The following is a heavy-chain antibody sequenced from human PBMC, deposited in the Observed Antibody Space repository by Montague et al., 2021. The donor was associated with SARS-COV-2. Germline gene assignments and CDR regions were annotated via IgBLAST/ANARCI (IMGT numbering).Heavy chain of an antibody. D-gene: IGHD3-16*01. CDR2: IYYSGNT. CDR3: SRGGTYHYGMDV. CDR1: DGSISSPNW. V-gene: IGHV4/OR15-8*02. J-gene: IGHJ6*02. Sequence: SETLSLTCAVSDGSISSPNWWNWVRQPPGKGLEWIGEIYYSGNTNYNKSRKSRVTIFIDKSKNNFSLQLSSVTAADTAVYYCSRGGTYHYGMDVWGQGTTVTVSS.